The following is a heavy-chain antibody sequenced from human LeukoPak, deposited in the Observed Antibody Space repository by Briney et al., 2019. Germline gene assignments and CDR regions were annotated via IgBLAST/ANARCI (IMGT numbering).Heavy chain of an antibody. CDR3: ARDVAPLDWLDV. Sequence: GGSLRLSCAASGFTFSSYAMHWVRQAPGKGLEWVAVISYDGSNKYYADSVKGRFTISRDNAKNTLYLQMNSLRAEDTAVYYCARDVAPLDWLDVWGQGITVTVSS. D-gene: IGHD3-9*01. J-gene: IGHJ6*02. CDR2: ISYDGSNK. V-gene: IGHV3-30*07. CDR1: GFTFSSYA.